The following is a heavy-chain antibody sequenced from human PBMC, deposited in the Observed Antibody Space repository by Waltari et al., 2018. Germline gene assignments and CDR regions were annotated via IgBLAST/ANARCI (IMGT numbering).Heavy chain of an antibody. J-gene: IGHJ4*02. V-gene: IGHV3-48*03. CDR3: ATVVGATSNY. CDR1: GFTFSSYE. D-gene: IGHD1-26*01. CDR2: IRSRGSTI. Sequence: EVQLVESGGGLVQPGGSLRLSCAASGFTFSSYEMNWVRQAPGKGLEWVSYIRSRGSTIYYADSVKGRFTISRDNAKNSLYLQMNSLRAEDTAVYYCATVVGATSNYWGQGTLVTVSS.